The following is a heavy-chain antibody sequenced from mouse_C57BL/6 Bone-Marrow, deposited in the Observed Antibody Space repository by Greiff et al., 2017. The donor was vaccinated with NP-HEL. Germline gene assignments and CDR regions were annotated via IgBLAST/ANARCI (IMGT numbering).Heavy chain of an antibody. CDR3: TRGLGPGY. V-gene: IGHV1-15*01. CDR2: IDPETGGT. J-gene: IGHJ2*01. CDR1: GYTFTDYE. Sequence: VQLQESGAELVRPGASVTLSCKASGYTFTDYEMHWVKQTPVHGLEWIGAIDPETGGTAYNQKFKGKAILTADKSSSTAYMELRSLTSEDSAVYYCTRGLGPGYWGQGTTLTVSS. D-gene: IGHD4-1*01.